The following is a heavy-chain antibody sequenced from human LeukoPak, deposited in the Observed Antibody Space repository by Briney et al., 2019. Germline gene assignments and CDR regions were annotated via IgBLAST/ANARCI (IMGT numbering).Heavy chain of an antibody. V-gene: IGHV3-66*01. CDR1: GFTVFSSF. CDR3: ARGGYCSSSICYSLNAFDI. D-gene: IGHD2-2*01. J-gene: IGHJ3*02. CDR2: IYSNGNT. Sequence: PGGSLRLSCAASGFTVFSSFMSWVRQAPGKGLEWVSVIYSNGNTYYADSVKGRFTISRDNAKNSLYLQMNSLRAEDTAVYYCARGGYCSSSICYSLNAFDIWGQGTMFTVSS.